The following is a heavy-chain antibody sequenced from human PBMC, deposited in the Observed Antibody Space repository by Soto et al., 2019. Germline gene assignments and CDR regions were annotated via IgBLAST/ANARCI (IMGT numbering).Heavy chain of an antibody. Sequence: QVQLQQWGSGLLKPSETLSLTCAVYGGSLSGYYWSWIRQSPGKGLEWIGQINHSGSANYPPSLKSRATIVLHTPGNEFSRERSSVTAADTSVYYCARATSHYASGRYEAGYYYFDYWGQGTLVTVSS. CDR1: GGSLSGYY. J-gene: IGHJ4*02. CDR3: ARATSHYASGRYEAGYYYFDY. D-gene: IGHD3-10*01. V-gene: IGHV4-34*01. CDR2: INHSGSA.